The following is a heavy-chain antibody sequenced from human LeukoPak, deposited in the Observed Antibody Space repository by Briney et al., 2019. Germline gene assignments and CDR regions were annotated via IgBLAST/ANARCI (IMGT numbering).Heavy chain of an antibody. D-gene: IGHD3-22*01. J-gene: IGHJ4*02. CDR1: GFTFSDHY. CDR2: TRNKANSYTT. V-gene: IGHV3-72*01. Sequence: PGGSLRLSCAVSGFTFSDHYMDWVRQAPGKGLEWVGRTRNKANSYTTEYAASVKGRFTISRDDSKNSLYLQMNSLRAEDTAVYYCAREYYYDSSGYYYGDNFDYWGQGTLVTVSS. CDR3: AREYYYDSSGYYYGDNFDY.